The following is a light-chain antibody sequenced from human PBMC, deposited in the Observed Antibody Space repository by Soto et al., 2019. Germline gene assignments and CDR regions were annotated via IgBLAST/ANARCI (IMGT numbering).Light chain of an antibody. CDR1: QSVSDN. CDR2: DAS. Sequence: EIVMTQSPATLSVSPGERATLSCRASQSVSDNLAWYQQRPGQAPRLLIYDASTRATGIPARFSGSGSGTEFTLTISSLQSEDFAVYYCQHFNNWPLFGQGTKV. J-gene: IGKJ1*01. V-gene: IGKV3-15*01. CDR3: QHFNNWPL.